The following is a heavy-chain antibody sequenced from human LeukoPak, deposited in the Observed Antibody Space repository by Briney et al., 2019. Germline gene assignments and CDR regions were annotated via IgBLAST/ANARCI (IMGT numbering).Heavy chain of an antibody. V-gene: IGHV3-48*02. CDR1: RFTFSTYG. Sequence: GGSLRLSCAASRFTFSTYGIHWVRQAPGKGLEWVSYISSTRSTIYYADSVKGRFTISRDNAKNSLYLQMNSLRDEDTAMYYCARDYHYGFDIWGQGTMVTVSS. CDR2: ISSTRSTI. J-gene: IGHJ3*02. D-gene: IGHD3-16*02. CDR3: ARDYHYGFDI.